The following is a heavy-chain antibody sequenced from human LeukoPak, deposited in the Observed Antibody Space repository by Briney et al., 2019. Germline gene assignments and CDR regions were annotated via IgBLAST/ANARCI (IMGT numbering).Heavy chain of an antibody. V-gene: IGHV3-23*01. CDR3: AKLHNLNCDY. CDR1: GFTFSSYA. CDR2: ISGSGGST. J-gene: IGHJ4*02. D-gene: IGHD1-14*01. Sequence: PGGSLRLSCAASGFTFSSYAMSWVRQAPGKGLEWVSAISGSGGSTYYADSVRGRFTISRDNSKNTLYLQMNSLRPEDTAVYYCAKLHNLNCDYWGLGTLATVSS.